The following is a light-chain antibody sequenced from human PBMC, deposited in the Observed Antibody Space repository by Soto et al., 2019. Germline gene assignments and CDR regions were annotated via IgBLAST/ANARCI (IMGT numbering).Light chain of an antibody. J-gene: IGLJ3*02. CDR1: SNDVGNYNF. Sequence: QSALTQPASVSGSLGQSITISCTGTSNDVGNYNFVSWYQHHPGKAPKLVIYEGTKRPSGISNHFSGFKAGHTASLIISGLQAEDEADYYCCSYAGSSGWVFGGGTKLPS. CDR2: EGT. V-gene: IGLV2-23*01. CDR3: CSYAGSSGWV.